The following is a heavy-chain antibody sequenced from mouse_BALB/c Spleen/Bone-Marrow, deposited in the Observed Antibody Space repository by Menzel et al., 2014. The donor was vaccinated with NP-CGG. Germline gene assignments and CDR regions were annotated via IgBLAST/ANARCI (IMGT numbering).Heavy chain of an antibody. V-gene: IGHV14-3*02. CDR3: ARYRLGTYFDY. D-gene: IGHD2-14*01. Sequence: VQLQQSGAELVKPGASVKLSCTASGFNIKDTYMHWVKPRPEQGPEWIGRIDPANGNTKYDPKFQGKATITADTSSNTAYLQLSSLTSEDTAVYYCARYRLGTYFDYWGQGTALTVSS. CDR2: IDPANGNT. CDR1: GFNIKDTY. J-gene: IGHJ2*01.